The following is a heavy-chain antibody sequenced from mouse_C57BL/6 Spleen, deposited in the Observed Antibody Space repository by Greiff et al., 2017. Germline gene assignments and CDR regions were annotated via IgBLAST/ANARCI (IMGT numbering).Heavy chain of an antibody. CDR3: ARVPTVVGAIDY. Sequence: EVQVVESEGGLVQPGSSMKLSCTASGFTFSDYYMAWVRQVTEKGLEWVANINYDGSSTYYLDSLKSRFIISRDNAKNILYLQMRSLKSEDTATYYCARVPTVVGAIDYWGQGTSVTVSS. V-gene: IGHV5-16*01. CDR2: INYDGSST. D-gene: IGHD1-1*01. CDR1: GFTFSDYY. J-gene: IGHJ4*01.